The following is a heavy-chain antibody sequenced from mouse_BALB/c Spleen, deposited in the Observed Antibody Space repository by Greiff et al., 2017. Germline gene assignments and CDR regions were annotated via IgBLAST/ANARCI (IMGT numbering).Heavy chain of an antibody. J-gene: IGHJ2*01. D-gene: IGHD2-1*01. CDR3: ARGGYGNYVSYAMDY. CDR1: GFSLTSYG. V-gene: IGHV2-9*02. CDR2: IWAGGST. Sequence: VKLMESGPGLVAPSQSLSITCTVSGFSLTSYGVHWVRQPPGKGLEWLGVIWAGGSTNYNSALMSRLSISKDNSKSQVFLKMNSLQTDDTAMYYCARGGYGNYVSYAMDYWGQGTTLTVSS.